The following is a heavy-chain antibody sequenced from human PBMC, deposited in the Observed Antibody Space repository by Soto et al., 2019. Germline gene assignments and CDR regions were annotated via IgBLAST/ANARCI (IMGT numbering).Heavy chain of an antibody. V-gene: IGHV1-69*13. CDR2: IIPIFGTA. Sequence: SVKVSCKASGGTFSSYAISWVRQAPGQGLEWMGGIIPIFGTANYAQKFQGRVTITADEPTSTAYMELSSLRSEDTAVYSCARLAVAGTPGWFDPWGQGALVTSPQ. CDR3: ARLAVAGTPGWFDP. D-gene: IGHD6-19*01. J-gene: IGHJ5*02. CDR1: GGTFSSYA.